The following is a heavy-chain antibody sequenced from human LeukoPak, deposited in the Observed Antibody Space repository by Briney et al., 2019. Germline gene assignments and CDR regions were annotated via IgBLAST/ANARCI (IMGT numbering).Heavy chain of an antibody. J-gene: IGHJ3*02. CDR2: IIPNSGGT. Sequence: ASVKVSCKASGGTFSSYAISWVRQAPGQGLEWMGGIIPNSGGTNYAQKFQGRVTMTRDTSISTAYMELSRLRSDDTAVYYCARVRSSWYRDDAFDIWGQGTMVTVSS. CDR3: ARVRSSWYRDDAFDI. D-gene: IGHD6-13*01. V-gene: IGHV1-2*02. CDR1: GGTFSSYA.